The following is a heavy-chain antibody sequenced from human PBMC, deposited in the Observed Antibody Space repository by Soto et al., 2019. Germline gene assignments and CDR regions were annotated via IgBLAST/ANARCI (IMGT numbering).Heavy chain of an antibody. D-gene: IGHD3-16*01. CDR3: AMVDVYVTPSPQDV. CDR2: INTYNGNT. V-gene: IGHV1-18*01. CDR1: GYTFTRYG. J-gene: IGHJ6*02. Sequence: QVQLVQSGAEVKNPGASVKVSCKASGYTFTRYGIGWARQAPGQGPEWMGWINTYNGNTNYAQNVQGRVNLTTDTSTSTAYMELRSLRSNDTAIYYCAMVDVYVTPSPQDVWGQGTPVIVSS.